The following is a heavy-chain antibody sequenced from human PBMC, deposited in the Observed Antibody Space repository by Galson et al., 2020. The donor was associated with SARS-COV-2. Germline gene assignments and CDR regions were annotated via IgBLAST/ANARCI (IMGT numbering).Heavy chain of an antibody. Sequence: ASVKVSCKASGYTFTGYYIHWVRQAPGQGLEWMGWINPNSGGPNYAQRFHGRVTMTSDTSISTAYMALSRLRSDDTAVYYCARAPLLRFLEWVGLDYWGQGAPVTVSS. CDR2: INPNSGGP. CDR3: ARAPLLRFLEWVGLDY. D-gene: IGHD3-3*01. J-gene: IGHJ4*02. V-gene: IGHV1-2*02. CDR1: GYTFTGYY.